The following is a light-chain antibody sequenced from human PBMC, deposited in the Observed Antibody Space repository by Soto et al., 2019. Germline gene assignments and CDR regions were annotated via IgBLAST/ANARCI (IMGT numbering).Light chain of an antibody. J-gene: IGKJ4*01. Sequence: EIVLTPSPATLSLSPGERATLSCRASQSVRSSLVWYQQQPGQAPRLLIYDASNRATGIPARFSGSGSGTDFTLTISSLQSEDFAVYYCQQYNSWPLTFGGGTKVDIK. CDR3: QQYNSWPLT. V-gene: IGKV3-11*01. CDR2: DAS. CDR1: QSVRSS.